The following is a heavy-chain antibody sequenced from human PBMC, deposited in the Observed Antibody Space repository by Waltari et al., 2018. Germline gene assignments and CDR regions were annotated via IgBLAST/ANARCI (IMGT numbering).Heavy chain of an antibody. CDR2: INHSGST. Sequence: QVQLQQWGAGLLKPSETLSLTCAVYGGSCSGYYWGWIRQPPGKGLEWIGEINHSGSTNYNPSLKSRVTISVDTSKNQFSLKLSSVTAADTAVYYCARRYSYGVFDYWGQGTLVTVSS. D-gene: IGHD5-18*01. CDR1: GGSCSGYY. CDR3: ARRYSYGVFDY. J-gene: IGHJ4*02. V-gene: IGHV4-34*01.